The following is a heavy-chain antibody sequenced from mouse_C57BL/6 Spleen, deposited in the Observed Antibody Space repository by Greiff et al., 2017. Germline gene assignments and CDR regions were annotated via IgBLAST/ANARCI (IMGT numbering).Heavy chain of an antibody. CDR3: ARSNKGYYYAMDY. CDR1: GYTFTSYW. Sequence: QVHVKQPGTELVKPGASVKLSCKASGYTFTSYWMPWVKQRPGQGLEWIGNINPSNGGTNYNEKFKSKATLTVDKSSSTAYMQLSSLTSEDSAVYYCARSNKGYYYAMDYWGQGTSVTVSS. V-gene: IGHV1-53*01. J-gene: IGHJ4*01. CDR2: INPSNGGT.